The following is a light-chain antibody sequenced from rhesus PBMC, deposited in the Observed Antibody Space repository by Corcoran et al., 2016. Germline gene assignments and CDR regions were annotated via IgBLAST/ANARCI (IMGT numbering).Light chain of an antibody. CDR2: AAS. V-gene: IGKV1-28*02. J-gene: IGKJ4*01. Sequence: DIQMTQSPSSLSASVGDTVTITCRASQGLSSSLNWFQQKPGKAPKHRIYAASSSESGVPSRFSGSGSGTELTLTISSLQTKGFEVYCCLQCKSYPLTFGGGAKVEV. CDR1: QGLSSS. CDR3: LQCKSYPLT.